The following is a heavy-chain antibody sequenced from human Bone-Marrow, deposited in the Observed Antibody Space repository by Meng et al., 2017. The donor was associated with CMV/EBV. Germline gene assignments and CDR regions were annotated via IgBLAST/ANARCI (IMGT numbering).Heavy chain of an antibody. CDR1: GFTFGSYW. Sequence: GGSRRLSCAASGFTFGSYWMHWVRQAQGKGLVWVSRINSEGSSTSYADSVKGRFTISRDNAKNTRYLQMNSLRAEDTAVYYCARVPQPSYDFWSSYYENFDYWGQGTLVTVSS. J-gene: IGHJ4*02. CDR2: INSEGSST. D-gene: IGHD3-3*01. V-gene: IGHV3-74*01. CDR3: ARVPQPSYDFWSSYYENFDY.